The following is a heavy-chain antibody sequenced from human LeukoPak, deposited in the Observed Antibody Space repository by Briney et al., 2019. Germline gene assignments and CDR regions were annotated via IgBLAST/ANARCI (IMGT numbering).Heavy chain of an antibody. J-gene: IGHJ4*02. V-gene: IGHV3-21*01. CDR2: ISSSSSYI. CDR3: ASKGYCSSTSCPREFDY. D-gene: IGHD2-2*01. CDR1: GFTFSSYS. Sequence: GGSLRLSCAASGFTFSSYSMNWVRQAPGKGLEWVPSISSSSSYIYYADSVKGRFTISRDNAKNSLYLQMNSLRAEDTAVYYCASKGYCSSTSCPREFDYWGLGTLVTVSS.